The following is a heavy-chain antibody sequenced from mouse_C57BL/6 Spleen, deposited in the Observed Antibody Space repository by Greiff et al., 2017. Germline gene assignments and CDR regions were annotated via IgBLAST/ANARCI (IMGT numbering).Heavy chain of an antibody. J-gene: IGHJ3*01. CDR1: GYTFTDYN. CDR2: IKPNNGGT. V-gene: IGHV1-22*01. Sequence: EVKVVESGPELVKPGASVKMSCKASGYTFTDYNMHWVKQSHGKSLEWIGYIKPNNGGTSYNQKFKGKATLTVNKSSSTAYMELRSLTSEDSAVYYCARSFYYGSPWFAYWGQGTLVTVSA. CDR3: ARSFYYGSPWFAY. D-gene: IGHD1-1*01.